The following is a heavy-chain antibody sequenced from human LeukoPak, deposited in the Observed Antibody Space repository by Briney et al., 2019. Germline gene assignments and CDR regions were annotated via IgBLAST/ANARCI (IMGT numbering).Heavy chain of an antibody. J-gene: IGHJ4*02. V-gene: IGHV3-23*01. Sequence: GGSLRLSCAVSGFTFSSYGMSWVRQAPGKGLEWVSGLSGSGDSTYYADSVKGRFTISRDNSKNTLYLQMNSLRAEDTAVYYCAKGGWYHMGVFDYWGQGTLVTVSS. D-gene: IGHD6-19*01. CDR2: LSGSGDST. CDR1: GFTFSSYG. CDR3: AKGGWYHMGVFDY.